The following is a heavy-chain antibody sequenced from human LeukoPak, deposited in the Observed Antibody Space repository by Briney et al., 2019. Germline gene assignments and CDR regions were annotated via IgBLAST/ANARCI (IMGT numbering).Heavy chain of an antibody. J-gene: IGHJ3*02. CDR1: GGTFSSYA. CDR2: ISAYNGNT. CDR3: ARGRYYDFWSGYYEDAFDI. D-gene: IGHD3-3*01. V-gene: IGHV1-18*01. Sequence: ASVKVSCKASGGTFSSYAISWVRQAPGQGLEWMGWISAYNGNTNYAQKLQGRVTMTTDTSTSTAYMELRSLRSDDTAVYYCARGRYYDFWSGYYEDAFDIWGQGTMVTVSS.